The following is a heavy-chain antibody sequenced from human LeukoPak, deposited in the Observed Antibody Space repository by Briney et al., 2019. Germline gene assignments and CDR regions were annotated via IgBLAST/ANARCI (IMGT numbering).Heavy chain of an antibody. CDR2: IRSKAYGGTT. J-gene: IGHJ4*02. D-gene: IGHD6-13*01. CDR3: TKSSSWYHYFDY. CDR1: GFTFGDYA. V-gene: IGHV3-49*03. Sequence: GGSLRLSCTASGFTFGDYAMSWFRQAPGKGLEWVGFIRSKAYGGTTEYAASVKGRFTISRDDSKCIAYLQMSSLKTEDTAVYYCTKSSSWYHYFDYWGQGTPVTVSS.